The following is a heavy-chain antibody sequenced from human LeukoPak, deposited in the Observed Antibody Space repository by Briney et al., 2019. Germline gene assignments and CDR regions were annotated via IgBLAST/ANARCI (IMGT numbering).Heavy chain of an antibody. CDR2: INSSGSTI. Sequence: GGSLRLSCAASGFTFSSYEMNWVRQTPGKGREWVSYINSSGSTIYYADSVKGRFTISRDNAKNSVYLQMNSLIAEDTAVYYCARLSPLRVRDGDYYYGMDVWGQGTTVTVSS. J-gene: IGHJ6*02. CDR1: GFTFSSYE. CDR3: ARLSPLRVRDGDYYYGMDV. V-gene: IGHV3-48*03. D-gene: IGHD5-24*01.